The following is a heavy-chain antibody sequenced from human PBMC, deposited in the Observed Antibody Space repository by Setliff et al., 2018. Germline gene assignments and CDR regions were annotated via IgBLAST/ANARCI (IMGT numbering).Heavy chain of an antibody. CDR2: IYSSGRT. Sequence: SETLSLTCTVSGGSISRYHWSWIRQPPGKGLEWIGYIYSSGRTNYNPSLKSRVTLSVDTSNNQFSLKLSSVTAADTAVYYCARGAGWWDLWGQGTLVTVSS. CDR3: ARGAGWWDL. J-gene: IGHJ5*02. CDR1: GGSISRYH. V-gene: IGHV4-4*08.